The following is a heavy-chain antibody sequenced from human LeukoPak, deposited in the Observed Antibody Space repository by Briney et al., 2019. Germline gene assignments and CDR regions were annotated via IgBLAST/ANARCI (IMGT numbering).Heavy chain of an antibody. V-gene: IGHV3-21*01. J-gene: IGHJ6*03. Sequence: GGSLRLSCAASGFTFSSYEMNWVRQAPGKGLEWVSFISSSSSYIYYADSVKGRFTISRDNAKNSLYLQMNSLRAEDTAVYYCARGRDGYNSGNYYYYYMDVWGKGTTVTVSS. CDR3: ARGRDGYNSGNYYYYYMDV. CDR2: ISSSSSYI. D-gene: IGHD5-24*01. CDR1: GFTFSSYE.